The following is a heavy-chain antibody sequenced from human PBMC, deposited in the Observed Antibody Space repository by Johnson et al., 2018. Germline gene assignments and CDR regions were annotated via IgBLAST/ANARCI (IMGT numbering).Heavy chain of an antibody. Sequence: QVQLVQSGGGVVQPGRSLRLSCAASGFTFSSYGMHWVRQAPGKGLEWVAVIWYDGSNKYYADSVKGRFTISRDNSKDTLYLQMNSLRAEDTAVYYCAKDLTWPARYYYYIDVGGKGTTVTVSS. CDR2: IWYDGSNK. CDR1: GFTFSSYG. V-gene: IGHV3-33*06. CDR3: AKDLTWPARYYYYIDV. J-gene: IGHJ6*03. D-gene: IGHD6-6*01.